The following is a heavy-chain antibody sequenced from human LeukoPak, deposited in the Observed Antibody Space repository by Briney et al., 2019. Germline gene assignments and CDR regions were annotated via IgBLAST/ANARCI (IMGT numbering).Heavy chain of an antibody. CDR3: ARVYYYDSSGYYYLSD. V-gene: IGHV1-18*04. Sequence: GASVKVSCKASGYTLTGYYMHWVRQAPGQGLEWMGWISAYNGNTNYVQKLQGRVTMTTDTSTSTAYMELRSLRSDDTAVYYCARVYYYDSSGYYYLSDWGQGTLVTVSS. CDR1: GYTLTGYY. D-gene: IGHD3-22*01. J-gene: IGHJ4*02. CDR2: ISAYNGNT.